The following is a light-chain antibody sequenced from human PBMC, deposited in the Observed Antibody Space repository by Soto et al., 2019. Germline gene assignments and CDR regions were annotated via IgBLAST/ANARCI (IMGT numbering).Light chain of an antibody. V-gene: IGKV3-20*01. CDR3: PQYGSSPWT. J-gene: IGKJ1*01. Sequence: EIVLTQSPGTLSLSPGQRATLSCRASQSIRSDCLAWYQHKPGQAPRLLIYDTSTRATGIPDRFSGSGSGTDFTLTISRLEPEDFAVYYCPQYGSSPWTFGQGTKVEIK. CDR2: DTS. CDR1: QSIRSDC.